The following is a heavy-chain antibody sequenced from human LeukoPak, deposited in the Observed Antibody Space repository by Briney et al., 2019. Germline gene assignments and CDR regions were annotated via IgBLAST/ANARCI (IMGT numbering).Heavy chain of an antibody. CDR1: GDSVPSNIAA. CDR2: TYYTSKWYN. Sequence: SQTLSLTCAISGDSVPSNIAAWNWIRQSPSRGLEWLGRTYYTSKWYNDYAVSVKSRITINPDTSKNQFSLHLNSVTPEDSAVYYCAREFKNWFDSWGQGTLVTVSS. J-gene: IGHJ5*01. CDR3: AREFKNWFDS. V-gene: IGHV6-1*01.